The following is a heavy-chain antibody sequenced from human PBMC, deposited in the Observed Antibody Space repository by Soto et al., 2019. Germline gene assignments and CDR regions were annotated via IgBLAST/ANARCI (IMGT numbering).Heavy chain of an antibody. CDR3: ARSVAVPGAHIDY. CDR1: GGSISCSY. V-gene: IGHV4-59*01. CDR2: VYYTGST. J-gene: IGHJ4*02. D-gene: IGHD6-19*01. Sequence: QVQLQESGPGLVKPSETLSLTCSVSGGSISCSYWSWIRQSPGKGLEWLGYVYYTGSTNYSPSLRSRVSISVDTSKNEFSLRLSSVTAADTAVYFCARSVAVPGAHIDYWGQGTQVTVSS.